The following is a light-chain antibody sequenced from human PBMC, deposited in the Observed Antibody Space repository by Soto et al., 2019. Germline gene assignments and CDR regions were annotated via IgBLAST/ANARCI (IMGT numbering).Light chain of an antibody. CDR3: QKNYSTRLT. J-gene: IGKJ4*01. V-gene: IGKV1-39*01. CDR1: QSISSY. Sequence: DIQMTQSPSSLSASIGDRVTITCRASQSISSYLNWYQHRPGKAPKLLIYAASSLQPGVPSRFSGSGSGTDFTLTITSLQPEDFATYYCQKNYSTRLTFGGGTKVEIK. CDR2: AAS.